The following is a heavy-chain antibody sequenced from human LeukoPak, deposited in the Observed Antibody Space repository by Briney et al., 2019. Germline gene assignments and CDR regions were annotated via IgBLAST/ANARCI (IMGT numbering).Heavy chain of an antibody. D-gene: IGHD4-11*01. Sequence: PSETLSLTCTVSGGFISSSYYWGWIRQPPGKGLEWIGSIYYSGSTYYNPSLKSRVTISVDTSKNQFSLKLSSVTAADTAVYYCASTTVTTPFDYWGQGTLVTAS. V-gene: IGHV4-39*01. J-gene: IGHJ4*02. CDR3: ASTTVTTPFDY. CDR2: IYYSGST. CDR1: GGFISSSYY.